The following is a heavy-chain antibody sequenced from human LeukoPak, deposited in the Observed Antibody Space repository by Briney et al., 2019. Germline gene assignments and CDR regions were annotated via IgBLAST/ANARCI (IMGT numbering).Heavy chain of an antibody. D-gene: IGHD2-2*01. V-gene: IGHV4-39*01. J-gene: IGHJ5*02. Sequence: SETLSLTCTVSGGSISSSSYYWGWIRQPPGKGLEWLGSIYYSGSTYYNPSLKSRVTISVDTSKNQFSLKLSSVTAADTAVYYCALGYCSSTSCNLDNWFDPWGQGTLVTVSS. CDR2: IYYSGST. CDR1: GGSISSSSYY. CDR3: ALGYCSSTSCNLDNWFDP.